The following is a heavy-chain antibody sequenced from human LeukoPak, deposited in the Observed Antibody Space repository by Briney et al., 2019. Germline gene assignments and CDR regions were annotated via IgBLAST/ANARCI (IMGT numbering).Heavy chain of an antibody. CDR3: ARATIAAAGTVAFDY. D-gene: IGHD6-13*01. CDR2: IIPIFGTA. J-gene: IGHJ4*02. Sequence: ASVKVSCKASGYTFTSYAISWVRQAPGQGLEWMGGIIPIFGTANYAQKFQGRVTITADESTSTAYMELSSLRSEDTAVYYCARATIAAAGTVAFDYWGQGTLVTVSS. V-gene: IGHV1-69*13. CDR1: GYTFTSYA.